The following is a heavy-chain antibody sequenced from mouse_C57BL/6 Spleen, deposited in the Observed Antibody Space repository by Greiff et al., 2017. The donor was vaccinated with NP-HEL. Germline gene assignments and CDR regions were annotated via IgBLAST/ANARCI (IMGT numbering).Heavy chain of an antibody. CDR1: GFTFSDYG. CDR3: ARPLYYGNSYAMDY. D-gene: IGHD2-1*01. J-gene: IGHJ4*01. CDR2: ISSGSSTI. Sequence: EVHLVESGGGLVKPGGSLKLSCAASGFTFSDYGMHWVRQAPEKGLEWVAYISSGSSTIYYADTVKGRFTISRDNAKNTLFLQMTSLRSEDTAMYYCARPLYYGNSYAMDYWGQGTSVTVSS. V-gene: IGHV5-17*01.